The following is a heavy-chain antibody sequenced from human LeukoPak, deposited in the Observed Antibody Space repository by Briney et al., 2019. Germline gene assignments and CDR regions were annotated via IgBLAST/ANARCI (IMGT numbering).Heavy chain of an antibody. CDR3: PRDKPSSIAARFDY. CDR2: INSDGSST. CDR1: GFTFSSYW. Sequence: GGSLRLSCAASGFTFSSYWMHWVRQAPGKGLVWVSRINSDGSSTSYADSVKGRFTISRDNAKNTLYLQMNSLRAEDTAVYYCPRDKPSSIAARFDYWGQGTLVTVSS. J-gene: IGHJ4*02. V-gene: IGHV3-74*01. D-gene: IGHD6-6*01.